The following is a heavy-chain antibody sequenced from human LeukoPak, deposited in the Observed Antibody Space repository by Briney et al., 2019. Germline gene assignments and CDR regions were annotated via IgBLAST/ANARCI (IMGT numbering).Heavy chain of an antibody. CDR3: ARGPAVAPFSDFDY. V-gene: IGHV3-74*01. CDR2: LNGDENTI. Sequence: GGSLRLSCAASGFTFSICWMHWVRHAPGKGLVWVSHLNGDENTITYADSVKGRFTISRDNAKNSLYLQMNSLRAEDTAVYYCARGPAVAPFSDFDYWGQGTLVTVSS. D-gene: IGHD6-19*01. CDR1: GFTFSICW. J-gene: IGHJ4*02.